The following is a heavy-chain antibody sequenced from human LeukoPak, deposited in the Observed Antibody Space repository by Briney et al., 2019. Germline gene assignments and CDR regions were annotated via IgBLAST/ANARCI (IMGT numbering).Heavy chain of an antibody. CDR3: ARDRPQYSSSWYFDY. CDR1: GFTSSSYS. V-gene: IGHV3-21*01. D-gene: IGHD6-13*01. Sequence: GGSLRLSCAASGFTSSSYSMNWVRQAPGKGLEWVSSISGSSSYIYYADSVKGRFTISRDNAKNSLYLQMNSLRAEDTAVYYCARDRPQYSSSWYFDYWGQGTLVTVSS. J-gene: IGHJ4*02. CDR2: ISGSSSYI.